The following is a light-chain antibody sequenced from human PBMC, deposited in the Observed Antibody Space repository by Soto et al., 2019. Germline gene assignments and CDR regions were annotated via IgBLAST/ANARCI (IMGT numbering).Light chain of an antibody. V-gene: IGLV2-14*01. CDR2: EVS. CDR1: SSDVGGYNY. Sequence: LTQPASVSGSPGQSITISCTGTSSDVGGYNYVSWYQHHPGKAPKLMIYEVSNRPSGVSNRFSGSKSGNTASLTISGLQAEDEADYYCSSYTSSSSLVYVFGTGAKVTVL. CDR3: SSYTSSSSLVYV. J-gene: IGLJ1*01.